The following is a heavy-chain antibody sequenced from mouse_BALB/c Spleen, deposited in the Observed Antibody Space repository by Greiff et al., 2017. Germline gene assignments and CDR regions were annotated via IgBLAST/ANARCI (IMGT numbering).Heavy chain of an antibody. D-gene: IGHD2-10*02. CDR3: AIPYGNYRGYYAMDY. CDR2: ISSGSSTI. V-gene: IGHV5-17*02. CDR1: GFTFSSFG. J-gene: IGHJ4*01. Sequence: DVMLVESGGGLVQPGGSRKLSCAASGFTFSSFGMHWVRQAPEKGLEWVAYISSGSSTIYYADTVKGRFTISRDNPKNTLFLQMTSLRSEDTAMYYCAIPYGNYRGYYAMDYWGQGTSVTVSS.